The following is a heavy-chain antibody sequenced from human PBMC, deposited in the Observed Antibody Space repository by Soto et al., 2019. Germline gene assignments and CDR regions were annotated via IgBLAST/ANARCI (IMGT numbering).Heavy chain of an antibody. CDR2: ISSSGSTI. J-gene: IGHJ4*02. D-gene: IGHD5-18*01. CDR3: ARERDRGYSPSDY. Sequence: GGSLRLSCAASGFTFSDYYMSWIRQAPGKGLEWVSYISSSGSTIYYADSVKGRFTISRDNAKNSLYLQMNSLRAEDTAVYYCARERDRGYSPSDYWGQGTLVTVSS. V-gene: IGHV3-11*01. CDR1: GFTFSDYY.